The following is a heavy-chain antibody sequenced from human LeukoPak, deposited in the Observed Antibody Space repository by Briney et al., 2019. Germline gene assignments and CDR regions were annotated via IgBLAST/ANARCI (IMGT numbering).Heavy chain of an antibody. V-gene: IGHV4-34*01. J-gene: IGHJ5*02. D-gene: IGHD3-22*01. CDR1: GGSFSGYY. CDR3: ARGAAALKRGSIVVVITTRGNWFDP. CDR2: INHSGST. Sequence: SETLSLTCAVYGGSFSGYYWSCIRQPPGKGLEWIGEINHSGSTNYNPSLKSRVTISVDTSKNQFSLKLSSVTAADTAVYYCARGAAALKRGSIVVVITTRGNWFDPWGQGTLVTVSS.